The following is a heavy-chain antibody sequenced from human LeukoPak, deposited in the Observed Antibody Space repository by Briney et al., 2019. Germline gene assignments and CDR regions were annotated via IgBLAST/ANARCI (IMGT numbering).Heavy chain of an antibody. D-gene: IGHD1-26*01. CDR1: GLTLSNYW. CDR3: AARSSGNPYF. J-gene: IGHJ4*02. V-gene: IGHV3-7*03. CDR2: IKQDGSEK. Sequence: GSLTLSCPASGLTLSNYWMIWVRQAPGKGLQWVAKIKQDGSEKYYVDSVKGRFTISRDNAENSLYLQMNSLRVEDTAVYYCAARSSGNPYFWGQGTLVTVSS.